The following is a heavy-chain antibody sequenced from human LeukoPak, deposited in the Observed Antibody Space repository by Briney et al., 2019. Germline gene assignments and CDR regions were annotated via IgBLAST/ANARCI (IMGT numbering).Heavy chain of an antibody. CDR2: IFYSGNT. CDR3: ARVVQSSGWPYYFDY. CDR1: GGSINSSSYY. J-gene: IGHJ4*02. V-gene: IGHV4-39*01. Sequence: SETLSLTCTVSGGSINSSSYYWGWIRQPPGKGLEWIGSIFYSGNTYDNPSLKSRVTISVDTSKNQFSLKLNSVTAADTAVYYCARVVQSSGWPYYFDYWGQGTLVTVSS. D-gene: IGHD6-19*01.